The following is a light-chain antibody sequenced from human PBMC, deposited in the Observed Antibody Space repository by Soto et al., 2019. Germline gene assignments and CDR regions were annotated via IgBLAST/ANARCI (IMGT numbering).Light chain of an antibody. CDR2: GAS. CDR1: QSVSSSY. J-gene: IGKJ4*01. CDR3: QQYGSSPLT. Sequence: EIVLTQSPGTLSLSPGERATLSCRASQSVSSSYLAWYQQKPGQAPRLLIYGASSRATGIPDRFSGSGSGTDLTLTTSRLEPEDFAVYYCQQYGSSPLTFGVGTKVEIK. V-gene: IGKV3-20*01.